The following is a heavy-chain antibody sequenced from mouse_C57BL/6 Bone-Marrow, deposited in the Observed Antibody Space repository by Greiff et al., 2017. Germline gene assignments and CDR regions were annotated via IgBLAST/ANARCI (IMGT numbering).Heavy chain of an antibody. D-gene: IGHD2-4*01. V-gene: IGHV1-82*01. CDR3: ARRDYDGGYYYAMDY. CDR1: GYAFSSSW. J-gene: IGHJ4*01. CDR2: IYPGDGDT. Sequence: VKLQESGPELVKPGASVKISCKASGYAFSSSWMNWVKQRPGKGLEWIGRIYPGDGDTNYNGKFKGKATLTADKSSSTAYMQLSSLTSEDSAVYFCARRDYDGGYYYAMDYWGQGTSVTVSS.